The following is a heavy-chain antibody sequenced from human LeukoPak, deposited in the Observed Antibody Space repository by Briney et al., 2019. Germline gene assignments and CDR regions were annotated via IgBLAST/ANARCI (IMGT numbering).Heavy chain of an antibody. CDR3: AKEDSYGYLGDY. CDR1: GFTFDDYA. D-gene: IGHD5-18*01. CDR2: ISWNSGSI. Sequence: GGSLRLSCAASGFTFDDYAMHWVRQAPGKGLEWVSGISWNSGSIGYADSVKGRFTISRDNAKNSLYLQMNSLRAEDTALYYCAKEDSYGYLGDYWGQGTLVTVSS. J-gene: IGHJ4*02. V-gene: IGHV3-9*01.